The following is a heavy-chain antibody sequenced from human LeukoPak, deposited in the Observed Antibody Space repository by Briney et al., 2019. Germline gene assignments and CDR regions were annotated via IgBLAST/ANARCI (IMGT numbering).Heavy chain of an antibody. V-gene: IGHV3-23*01. CDR3: AKDSGYSCGWSTFDY. CDR2: ISGSGAST. J-gene: IGHJ4*02. Sequence: GGSLRLSCVVSGFIFSSYTMTWVRQAPGKGLEWVSAISGSGASTYYADSVKGRFTISRDNSKNTLSLQMNSVRADDTAVYYCAKDSGYSCGWSTFDYWGQGTLVAASS. D-gene: IGHD6-19*01. CDR1: GFIFSSYT.